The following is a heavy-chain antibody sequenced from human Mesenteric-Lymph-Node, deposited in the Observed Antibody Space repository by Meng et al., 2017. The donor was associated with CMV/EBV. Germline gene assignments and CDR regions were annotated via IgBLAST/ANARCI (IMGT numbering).Heavy chain of an antibody. CDR3: ARGDGYNSGQSNFDY. V-gene: IGHV3-30*04. D-gene: IGHD5-24*01. CDR1: GFTFSTYA. Sequence: GESLKISCAASGFTFSTYAMHWVRQAPGKGLEWVAMISYDGNNKYYADSVKGRFTISRDNSKNTLYLQMNSLRAEDTAVYYCARGDGYNSGQSNFDYWGQGALVTVSS. CDR2: ISYDGNNK. J-gene: IGHJ4*02.